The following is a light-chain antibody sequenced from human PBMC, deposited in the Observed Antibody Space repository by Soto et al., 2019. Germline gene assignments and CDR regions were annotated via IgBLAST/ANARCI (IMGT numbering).Light chain of an antibody. J-gene: IGKJ3*01. CDR3: QQYGSSPLFA. V-gene: IGKV3-20*01. Sequence: EIVLTQSPGTLSLSPGERVTLSCRASQSVSSNYLAWYQQKPGQAPRLLIYGASSRATGIPDRFSGSGSGTDFTLTIGSLEPEDFAVYYCQQYGSSPLFAFGPGTEVDLK. CDR1: QSVSSNY. CDR2: GAS.